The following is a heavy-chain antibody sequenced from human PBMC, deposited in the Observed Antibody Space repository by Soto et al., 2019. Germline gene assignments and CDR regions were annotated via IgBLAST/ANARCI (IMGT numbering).Heavy chain of an antibody. CDR3: AKGGPCSGGSCYPKYYYYGMDV. J-gene: IGHJ6*02. CDR2: ISGSGGST. D-gene: IGHD2-15*01. Sequence: GGSLRLSCAASGFTFSSYAMSWVRQAPGKGLEWVSAISGSGGSTYYADSVKGRFTISRDNSKNTLYLQMNSLRAEDTAVYYCAKGGPCSGGSCYPKYYYYGMDVWGQGTTVTVSS. V-gene: IGHV3-23*01. CDR1: GFTFSSYA.